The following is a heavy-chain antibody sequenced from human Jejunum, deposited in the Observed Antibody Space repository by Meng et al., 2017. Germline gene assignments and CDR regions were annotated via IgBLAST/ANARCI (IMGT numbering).Heavy chain of an antibody. J-gene: IGHJ1*01. Sequence: EVQLVESGGGFVQPGGSLRLSCAASGFTCSNYWMHCVRQTSGKWLVWVSNINSDGSSPNYTDSVKGRFTISRDNAKNTLYLQMNSVRAKDTAVYYCVGGAGSAWQLRYFQHWGQGTLVTVSS. D-gene: IGHD6-25*01. CDR2: INSDGSSP. CDR3: VGGAGSAWQLRYFQH. CDR1: GFTCSNYW. V-gene: IGHV3-74*01.